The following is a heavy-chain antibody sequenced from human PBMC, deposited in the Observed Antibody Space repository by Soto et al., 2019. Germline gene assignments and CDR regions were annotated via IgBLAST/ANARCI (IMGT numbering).Heavy chain of an antibody. CDR2: INSDGSST. CDR3: AREDYGDYSGWFDP. CDR1: GFTFSSYW. J-gene: IGHJ5*02. D-gene: IGHD4-17*01. Sequence: GGSLRLSCAASGFTFSSYWMHWVRQAPGKGLVWVSRINSDGSSTSYADSVKGRVTISRDNAKNTLYLQMNSLRAEDTAVYYCAREDYGDYSGWFDPWGQGTLVTVSS. V-gene: IGHV3-74*01.